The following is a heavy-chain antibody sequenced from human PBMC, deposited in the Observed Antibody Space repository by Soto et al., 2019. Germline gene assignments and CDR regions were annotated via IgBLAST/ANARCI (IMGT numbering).Heavy chain of an antibody. D-gene: IGHD3-3*01. J-gene: IGHJ6*02. CDR1: GFTFSSYG. CDR2: ISYDGSNK. V-gene: IGHV3-30*18. Sequence: GGSLRLSCAASGFTFSSYGMHWVRPAPGKGLEWVAVISYDGSNKYYADSVKGRFTISRDNSKNTLYLQMNSLRAEVTAVYYCVKDCGVVITIYFYYGMDVWGQGTMVTVSS. CDR3: VKDCGVVITIYFYYGMDV.